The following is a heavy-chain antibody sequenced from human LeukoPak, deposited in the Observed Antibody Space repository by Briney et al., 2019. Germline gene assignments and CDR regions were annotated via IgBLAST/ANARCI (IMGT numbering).Heavy chain of an antibody. D-gene: IGHD6-13*01. V-gene: IGHV3-23*01. CDR3: ERVVAVAGTVY. CDR1: GFTFSNCA. Sequence: GGSLRLSCAASGFTFSNCAMSWVRQAPGKGLEWVSTISDSGGSTYYADSVKGRFTISRDNSKNTLFLQMNSLRAEDTAVYYCERVVAVAGTVYWGQGTLVTVSS. J-gene: IGHJ4*02. CDR2: ISDSGGST.